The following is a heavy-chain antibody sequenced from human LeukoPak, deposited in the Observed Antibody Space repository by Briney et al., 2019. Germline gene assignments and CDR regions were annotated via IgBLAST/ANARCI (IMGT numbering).Heavy chain of an antibody. Sequence: SVKVSCKASGGTFSSYAISWVRQAPGQGLEWMGRIIPIFGTANYAQKFQGRVTITGDESTSTAYMELSSLRSEDTAVYYCARVRYQVVVIAYDAFDIWGQGTMVTVSS. CDR3: ARVRYQVVVIAYDAFDI. CDR2: IIPIFGTA. V-gene: IGHV1-69*13. J-gene: IGHJ3*02. CDR1: GGTFSSYA. D-gene: IGHD2-21*01.